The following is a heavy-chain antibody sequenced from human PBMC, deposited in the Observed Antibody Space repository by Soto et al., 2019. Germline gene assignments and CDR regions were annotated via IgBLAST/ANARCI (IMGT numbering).Heavy chain of an antibody. CDR1: GYSISGGCY. D-gene: IGHD2-8*01. V-gene: IGHV4-38-2*01. Sequence: SETLSLTCGVSGYSISGGCYWGLIGQPPGKGLEWIGIIYNTGGTYSNPSLKSRVTISAETSKNQVSLILRSVTAADTAVYYCARCTRTAGEECDYWGQGKLVTVSS. J-gene: IGHJ4*02. CDR3: ARCTRTAGEECDY. CDR2: IYNTGGT.